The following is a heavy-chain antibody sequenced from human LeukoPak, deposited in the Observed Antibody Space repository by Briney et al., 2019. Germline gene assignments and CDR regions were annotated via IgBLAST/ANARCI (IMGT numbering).Heavy chain of an antibody. CDR1: GFTVSSNY. J-gene: IGHJ4*02. Sequence: GGSLRLSCAASGFTVSSNYMSWVRQAPGKGLRGVSVIYSGGSTYYADSVKGRFTISRHNFKNTLYLQMNSLRAEDTAVYYCARVSGSGSYYIGYWGQGTLVTVSS. CDR3: ARVSGSGSYYIGY. V-gene: IGHV3-53*04. D-gene: IGHD3-10*01. CDR2: IYSGGST.